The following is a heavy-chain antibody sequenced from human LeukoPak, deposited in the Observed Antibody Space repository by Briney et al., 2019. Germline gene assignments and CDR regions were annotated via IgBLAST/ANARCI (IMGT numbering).Heavy chain of an antibody. D-gene: IGHD3-10*01. CDR3: ARARQKKQAYYYGSGAISDY. V-gene: IGHV4-59*01. Sequence: PSETLSLTCTVSGGSISSYYWSWIRQPPGKGLEWIGYIYYSGSTNYNPSLKSRVTISVDTSKNQFSLKLSSVTAADTAVYYCARARQKKQAYYYGSGAISDYWGQGTLVTVSS. CDR1: GGSISSYY. J-gene: IGHJ4*02. CDR2: IYYSGST.